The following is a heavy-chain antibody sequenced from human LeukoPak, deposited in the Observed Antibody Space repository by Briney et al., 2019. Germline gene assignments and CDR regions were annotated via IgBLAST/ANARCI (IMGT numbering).Heavy chain of an antibody. V-gene: IGHV3-49*04. CDR3: TGSFGELTFFDY. J-gene: IGHJ4*02. Sequence: QAGGSLRLSCTASGFTFGDYGMNWVRQAPGKGLEWVSLIRSKAYGGTTEYAASVKGRFTMSRDDSKSIAYLQMNSLKTEDTAVYYCTGSFGELTFFDYWGQGTLVTVSS. CDR2: IRSKAYGGTT. D-gene: IGHD3-10*01. CDR1: GFTFGDYG.